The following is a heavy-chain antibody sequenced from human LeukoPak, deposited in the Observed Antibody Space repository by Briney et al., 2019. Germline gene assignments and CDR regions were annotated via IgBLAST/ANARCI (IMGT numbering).Heavy chain of an antibody. V-gene: IGHV3-33*06. CDR2: IWYDGSNK. J-gene: IGHJ3*02. D-gene: IGHD4-17*01. CDR1: GFTFSSYG. Sequence: PGGSLRLSCAASGFTFSSYGMHWVRQAPGKGLEWVAVIWYDGSNKYYADSVKGRFTISRDNSNNTLYLQMNSLRVEDTAVYYCAKVVSTVTTRDHDAFDIWGQGTMATVSS. CDR3: AKVVSTVTTRDHDAFDI.